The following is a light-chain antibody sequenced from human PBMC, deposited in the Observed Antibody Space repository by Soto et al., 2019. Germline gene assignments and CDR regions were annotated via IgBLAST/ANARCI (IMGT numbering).Light chain of an antibody. Sequence: QSALTQPPSVSGSPGQSVTISCTGASSDVVSWYQQPPGTAPKLMIYEVSHRPSGVPDRFSASKSGNTASLTISGLQAEDEADYYCSSFTNDIVVFGGGTKLTVL. CDR2: EVS. CDR1: SSDV. V-gene: IGLV2-18*02. J-gene: IGLJ3*02. CDR3: SSFTNDIVV.